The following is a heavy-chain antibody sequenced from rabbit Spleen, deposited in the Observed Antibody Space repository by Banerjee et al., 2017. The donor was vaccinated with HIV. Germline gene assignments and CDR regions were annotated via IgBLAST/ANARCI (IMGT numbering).Heavy chain of an antibody. Sequence: QSLEESGGGLVQPEGSLALTCKASGFSFSSSDYICWVRQAPGKGLEWISCIAGSSSGFTYSATWAKGRFTISKTSSTTVTLQMTSLTAADTATYFCARGRGWLYYFSLWGPGTLVTVS. J-gene: IGHJ4*01. V-gene: IGHV1S40*01. D-gene: IGHD4-1*01. CDR1: GFSFSSSDY. CDR3: ARGRGWLYYFSL. CDR2: IAGSSSGFT.